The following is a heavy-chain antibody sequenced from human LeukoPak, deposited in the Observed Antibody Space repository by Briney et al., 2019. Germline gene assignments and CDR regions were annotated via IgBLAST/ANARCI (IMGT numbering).Heavy chain of an antibody. CDR1: GGSISSGGYY. V-gene: IGHV4-31*03. J-gene: IGHJ4*02. CDR3: ARAQPYYYDSSGYIDY. D-gene: IGHD3-22*01. Sequence: SQTLSLTCTVSGGSISSGGYYWSWIRQHPGKGLEWIGYIYYSGSTYYNPSLKGRVTISVDTSKNQFSLKLSSVTAADTAVYYCARAQPYYYDSSGYIDYWGQGTLVTVSS. CDR2: IYYSGST.